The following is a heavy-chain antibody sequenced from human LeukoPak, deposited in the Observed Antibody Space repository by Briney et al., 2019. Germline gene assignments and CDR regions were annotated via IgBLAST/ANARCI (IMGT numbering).Heavy chain of an antibody. CDR2: ISGSGDST. Sequence: PGGSLRLSCAASGFTFSSYAMSWVRQAPGKGLEWVSVISGSGDSTYYADSVKGRFTISRDNSKNTLYLHMNSLRAEDTAVYFCAKEDMAGSTGSADYWGQGTLVTVSS. J-gene: IGHJ4*02. CDR1: GFTFSSYA. D-gene: IGHD2-2*01. V-gene: IGHV3-23*01. CDR3: AKEDMAGSTGSADY.